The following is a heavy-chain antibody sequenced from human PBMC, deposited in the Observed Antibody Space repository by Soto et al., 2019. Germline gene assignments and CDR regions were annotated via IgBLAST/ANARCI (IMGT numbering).Heavy chain of an antibody. Sequence: QLQLQESGPGLVKPSETLSLTCTVSGGSISSSSYYWGWIRQPPGKGLEWIGSIYYSGSTYYNPSLKSRVTISVDTSKNQFSLKLSSVTAADTAVYYCARFASFGAAAGTGGYWGQGTLVTVSS. CDR2: IYYSGST. V-gene: IGHV4-39*01. J-gene: IGHJ4*02. CDR1: GGSISSSSYY. CDR3: ARFASFGAAAGTGGY. D-gene: IGHD6-13*01.